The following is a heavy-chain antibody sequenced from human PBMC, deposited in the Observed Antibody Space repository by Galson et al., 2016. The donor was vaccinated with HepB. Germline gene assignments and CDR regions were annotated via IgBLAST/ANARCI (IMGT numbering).Heavy chain of an antibody. Sequence: SLRLSCAASGFTFSSYGMHWVRQVPGKGLEWVSSISRDGDMSYSDSLKGRFIVSRDDADNSLYLHISRLRAEDTAVYYCARQGWVLYTTFGHYNYYMDIWGNGTTVTVSS. CDR3: ARQGWVLYTTFGHYNYYMDI. CDR1: GFTFSSYG. V-gene: IGHV3-21*06. J-gene: IGHJ6*03. D-gene: IGHD3-3*01. CDR2: ISRDGDM.